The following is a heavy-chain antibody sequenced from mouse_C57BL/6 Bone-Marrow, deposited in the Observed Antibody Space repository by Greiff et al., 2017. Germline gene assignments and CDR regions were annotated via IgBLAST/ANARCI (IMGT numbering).Heavy chain of an antibody. J-gene: IGHJ3*01. D-gene: IGHD2-5*01. CDR2: ISDGGSYT. CDR3: ARDAYYSISWFAY. CDR1: GFTFSSYA. Sequence: VQRVESGGGLVKPGGSLKLSCAASGFTFSSYAMSWVRQTPEKRLEWVATISDGGSYTYYPDNVKGRFTISRDNAKNNLYLQMSHLKSEDTAMYYCARDAYYSISWFAYWGRGTLGAVSA. V-gene: IGHV5-4*01.